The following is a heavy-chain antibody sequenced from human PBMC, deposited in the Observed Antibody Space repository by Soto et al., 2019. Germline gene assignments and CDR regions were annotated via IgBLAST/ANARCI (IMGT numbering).Heavy chain of an antibody. CDR2: INHSGST. Sequence: PSETLSLSCAVYGGSFNGYYWSWIRQHTGKGLEWIGEINHSGSTNYNPSLKSRVTISVDTSKNQFSLKLSSVTAADTAVYYCAREQQLNGNYFDYWGQGTLVTVSS. CDR1: GGSFNGYY. V-gene: IGHV4-34*01. J-gene: IGHJ4*02. D-gene: IGHD6-13*01. CDR3: AREQQLNGNYFDY.